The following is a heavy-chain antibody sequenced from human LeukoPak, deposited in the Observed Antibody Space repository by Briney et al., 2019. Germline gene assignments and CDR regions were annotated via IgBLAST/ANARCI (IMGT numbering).Heavy chain of an antibody. V-gene: IGHV1-69*13. Sequence: SVKVSCKASGGTFSSYAISWVRQAPGQGLEWMGGITPIFGTANYAQKFQGRVTITADESTSTAYMELSSLRSEDTAVYYCARSYYDILTGYYHREYYFDYWGQGTLVTVSS. CDR2: ITPIFGTA. CDR3: ARSYYDILTGYYHREYYFDY. D-gene: IGHD3-9*01. CDR1: GGTFSSYA. J-gene: IGHJ4*02.